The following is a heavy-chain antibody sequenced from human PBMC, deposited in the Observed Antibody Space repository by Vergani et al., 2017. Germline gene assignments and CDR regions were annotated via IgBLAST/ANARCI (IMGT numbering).Heavy chain of an antibody. CDR3: AKVPHCSSTSCYGRWFDP. V-gene: IGHV3-23*01. J-gene: IGHJ5*02. D-gene: IGHD2-2*01. CDR2: ISGSGGST. Sequence: EVQLLESGGGLVQPGGSLRLSCAASGFTFSSYAMSWVRQAPGKGLEWVSAISGSGGSTYYAASVKGRFTISRDNSKNTLYLQMNSLRAEDTAVYYCAKVPHCSSTSCYGRWFDPWGQGTLVTVSS. CDR1: GFTFSSYA.